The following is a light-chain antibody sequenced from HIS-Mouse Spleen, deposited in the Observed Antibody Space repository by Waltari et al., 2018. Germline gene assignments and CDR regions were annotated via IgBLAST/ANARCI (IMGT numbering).Light chain of an antibody. CDR3: CSYAGSSTFEV. J-gene: IGLJ2*01. V-gene: IGLV2-23*03. CDR2: EGS. CDR1: SSDVGSYNL. Sequence: QSALTQPASVSGSPGQSITISCTGTSSDVGSYNLVSWYQQHPGKAPKPMIYEGSKRPSVVSNRFSGSKSGNTASLTISGLQAEDEADYYCCSYAGSSTFEVFGGGTKLTVL.